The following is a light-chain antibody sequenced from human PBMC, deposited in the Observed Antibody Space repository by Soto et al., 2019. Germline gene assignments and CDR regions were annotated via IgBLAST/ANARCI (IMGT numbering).Light chain of an antibody. J-gene: IGLJ1*01. V-gene: IGLV4-69*01. CDR1: SGHSSYA. Sequence: QLVLTQSPSASASLGASVKLTCTLSSGHSSYAIAWHQQQPEKGPRYLMKLISDGSHSKGDGIPDRFSGFSSGAERYLTISSLQSEDEADYYCQTWGTGMGVFGTGTKLTVL. CDR3: QTWGTGMGV. CDR2: LISDGSH.